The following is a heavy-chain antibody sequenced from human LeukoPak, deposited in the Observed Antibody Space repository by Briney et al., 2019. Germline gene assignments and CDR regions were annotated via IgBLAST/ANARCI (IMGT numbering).Heavy chain of an antibody. CDR2: ISASGSNI. Sequence: GGSLRLSCAASGFHFSSYSMNWVRQAPGKGLEWVSYISASGSNIYYLDSVKGRFTVSRDNAMNSLFLQMDRPRAEDTAVYYCVRVKGTYFDFWGQGTLVTVSS. V-gene: IGHV3-48*01. CDR1: GFHFSSYS. J-gene: IGHJ4*02. D-gene: IGHD1-1*01. CDR3: VRVKGTYFDF.